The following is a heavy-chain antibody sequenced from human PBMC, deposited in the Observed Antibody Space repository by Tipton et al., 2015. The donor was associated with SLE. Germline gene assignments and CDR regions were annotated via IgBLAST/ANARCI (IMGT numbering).Heavy chain of an antibody. CDR1: GGGISSHY. D-gene: IGHD2-2*01. V-gene: IGHV4-59*11. Sequence: GLVKPSETLSLTCTVSGGGISSHYWSWTRQPPGKGLEWIGYIYYSGSTKKPSLKSRVTISVDTSKNQFSLKLSSVTAADTAVYYCARVPSALYYGMDVWGQGTTVTVSS. CDR3: ARVPSALYYGMDV. J-gene: IGHJ6*02. CDR2: IYYSGST.